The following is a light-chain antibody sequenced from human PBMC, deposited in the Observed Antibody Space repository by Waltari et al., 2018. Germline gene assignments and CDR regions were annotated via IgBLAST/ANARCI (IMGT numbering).Light chain of an antibody. CDR1: TGHSSNI. CDR3: ETGGHGTWV. Sequence: LVLTQSPSASASLGASVKLTCTLSTGHSSNIIAWLQQRPERGPRYLMKVNSDGSHSKGDDIPDRLSGSSAGAERYRTIASLPAEDEADYYCETGGHGTWVFGGGTKLTVL. V-gene: IGLV4-69*01. J-gene: IGLJ3*02. CDR2: VNSDGSH.